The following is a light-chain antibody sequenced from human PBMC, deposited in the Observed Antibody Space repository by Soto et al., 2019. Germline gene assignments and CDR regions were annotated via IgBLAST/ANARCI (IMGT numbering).Light chain of an antibody. CDR1: QSVSNN. J-gene: IGKJ4*01. V-gene: IGKV3-15*01. CDR3: QQYNNWPIT. Sequence: EIVLTQSPGTLSLSPGERSTLSCISSQSVSNNYLAWYQQKPGQAPRLLIYGASSRATGIPARFSGSGSGTEFTLTISSLQSEDFAVYYCQQYNNWPITFGGGTKVDIK. CDR2: GAS.